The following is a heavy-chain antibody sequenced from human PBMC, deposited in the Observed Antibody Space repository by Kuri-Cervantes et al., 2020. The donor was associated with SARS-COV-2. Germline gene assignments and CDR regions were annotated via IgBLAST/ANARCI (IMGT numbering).Heavy chain of an antibody. CDR1: GFTFSSYW. Sequence: GGSLRLSCAASGFTFSSYWMHWVRQAPGKGLEWVAVISHDGKNKKCIASGKGRFTISRDSSQNTLYLHMKSLRSEDTAMYYCAKDRVGVQDFWGQGTLVTVSS. D-gene: IGHD2-21*01. J-gene: IGHJ4*02. CDR2: ISHDGKNK. V-gene: IGHV3-30*18. CDR3: AKDRVGVQDF.